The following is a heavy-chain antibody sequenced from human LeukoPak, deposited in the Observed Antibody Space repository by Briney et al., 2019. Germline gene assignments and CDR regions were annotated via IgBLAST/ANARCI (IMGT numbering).Heavy chain of an antibody. CDR1: GGSFSGYY. J-gene: IGHJ4*02. V-gene: IGHV4-34*01. CDR3: ARQGGVGATGGPDY. CDR2: INHSGST. Sequence: SETLSLTCAVYGGSFSGYYWSWIRQPPGKGLEWIGEINHSGSTNYNPSLKSRVTISVDTSKNQFSLKLNSMTAADTAVYYCARQGGVGATGGPDYWDQGTQVTVSS. D-gene: IGHD1-26*01.